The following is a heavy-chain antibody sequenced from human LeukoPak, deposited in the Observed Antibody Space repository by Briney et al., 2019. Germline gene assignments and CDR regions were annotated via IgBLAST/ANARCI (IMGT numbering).Heavy chain of an antibody. CDR1: GFTFSTYS. CDR3: ARETGYSYAYDY. CDR2: ISSSSSYI. Sequence: GSLRLSCAASGFTFSTYSMNWARQAPGKGLEWVSSISSSSSYIYYADSVKGRFTISRDNAKNSLYLQMNSLRAEDTAVYYCARETGYSYAYDYWGQGTLVTVSS. J-gene: IGHJ4*02. V-gene: IGHV3-21*01. D-gene: IGHD5-18*01.